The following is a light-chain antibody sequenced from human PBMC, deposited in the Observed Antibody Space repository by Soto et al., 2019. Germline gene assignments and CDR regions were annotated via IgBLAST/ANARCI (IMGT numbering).Light chain of an antibody. CDR2: GAS. CDR3: QNYGSQITWT. J-gene: IGKJ1*01. V-gene: IGKV3-20*01. CDR1: QSVSSSY. Sequence: EIVLTQSPGTLSLSPGERATLSCRASQSVSSSYLAWYQQKPGQAPRLLIYGASSRATGIPPRFRCRESGTAFTLTISRLEPEDFTVYYGQNYGSQITWTFGQGS.